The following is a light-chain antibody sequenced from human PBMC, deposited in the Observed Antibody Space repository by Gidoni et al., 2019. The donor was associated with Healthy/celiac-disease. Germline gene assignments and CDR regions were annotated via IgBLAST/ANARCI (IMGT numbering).Light chain of an antibody. CDR3: QSYDSSLSGSV. CDR2: GNS. V-gene: IGLV1-40*01. Sequence: QSVLTQPPSVSGAPGQRVTISCTGSSSNIGAGYDVHWYQQLPVTAPKLLIYGNSKRPSGVPDRFSGSKSGTSASLAITGLQAEDEADYYCQSYDSSLSGSVFGGGTKLTVL. J-gene: IGLJ2*01. CDR1: SSNIGAGYD.